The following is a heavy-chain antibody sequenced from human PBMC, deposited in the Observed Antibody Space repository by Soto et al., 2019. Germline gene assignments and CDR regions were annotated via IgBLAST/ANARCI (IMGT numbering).Heavy chain of an antibody. V-gene: IGHV1-69*12. CDR3: ARDKGRQQLGGNYYYILDV. J-gene: IGHJ6*02. CDR2: IMPVFPTP. CDR1: GGTFSTSA. Sequence: QVQLVQSGAEVKKPGSSVKVSCKASGGTFSTSAISWVRQAPGQGLEWVGGIMPVFPTPDYAQKFQGRVTITADESTTTAYLELTSLRTDGTAVYYCARDKGRQQLGGNYYYILDVWGQGTAITVSS. D-gene: IGHD3-3*02.